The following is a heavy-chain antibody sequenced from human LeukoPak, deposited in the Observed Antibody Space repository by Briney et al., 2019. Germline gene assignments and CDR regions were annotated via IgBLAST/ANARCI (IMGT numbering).Heavy chain of an antibody. V-gene: IGHV3-23*01. CDR2: ISGSGRRP. CDR1: GFTFSSYV. CDR3: AKDGHSFYYDGDGYYFDS. Sequence: GGSLRLSCAASGFTFSSYVMTWVRQAPGKGLEWVSAISGSGRRPYYADSLQGRFTISRDNSKNTVPLQMNSLRVEDTAIYYCAKDGHSFYYDGDGYYFDSWGQGTLVTVSS. D-gene: IGHD3-22*01. J-gene: IGHJ4*02.